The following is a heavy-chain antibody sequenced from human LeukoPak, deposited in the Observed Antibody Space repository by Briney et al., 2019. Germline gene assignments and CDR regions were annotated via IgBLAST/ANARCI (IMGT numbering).Heavy chain of an antibody. CDR2: IRYDGGNK. Sequence: GGSLRLSCEASGFTFSSYSMHWVRQAPGKGLEWVAFIRYDGGNKKYADSVKGRFIISRDNSKNTLYVQMNSLRAEDTAVYYCAKDPGRDYFDYWGQGTLVTVSS. CDR3: AKDPGRDYFDY. CDR1: GFTFSSYS. J-gene: IGHJ4*02. V-gene: IGHV3-30*02.